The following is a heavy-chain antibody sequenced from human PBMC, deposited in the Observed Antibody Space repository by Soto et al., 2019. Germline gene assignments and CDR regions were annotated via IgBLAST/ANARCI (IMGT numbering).Heavy chain of an antibody. D-gene: IGHD3-22*01. V-gene: IGHV1-18*04. CDR2: ISPYNGNT. J-gene: IGHJ5*02. CDR1: GYTFVSYG. CDR3: ARDQYFFDSSGYYDH. Sequence: ASVKFSCKTSGYTFVSYGISWVRPAPGQGLEWMGWISPYNGNTNFAQRFQGRVTLTTDTSTDIVYMDLGSLKSDDTAVYYCARDQYFFDSSGYYDHWGQGTLVTVSS.